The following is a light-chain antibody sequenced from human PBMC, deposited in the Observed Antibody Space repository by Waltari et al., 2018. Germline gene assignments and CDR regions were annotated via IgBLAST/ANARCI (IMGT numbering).Light chain of an antibody. Sequence: IQLSQSPSSLSASVGGRITITCRASHAIGNSLNWYHQKPGEAPKLLIYYSNVLASGVPSRFSGSVSGTEFTLTISSLQPEDFASYYCQQGKSYPYTFGQGTKLEF. CDR2: YSN. J-gene: IGKJ2*01. CDR1: HAIGNS. CDR3: QQGKSYPYT. V-gene: IGKV1-13*02.